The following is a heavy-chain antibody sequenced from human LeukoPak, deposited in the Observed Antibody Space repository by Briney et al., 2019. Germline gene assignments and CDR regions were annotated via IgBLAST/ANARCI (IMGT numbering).Heavy chain of an antibody. Sequence: QPGGSLRLSCAASGFTFSSYWMHWVRQAPGKGLVWVSRINSDGSSTSYADSVKGRFTISRDNAKNTLYLQMNSLRAEDTAVYYCATMIVVDPHEDDAFDIWGQGTMVTVSS. CDR3: ATMIVVDPHEDDAFDI. D-gene: IGHD3-22*01. J-gene: IGHJ3*02. CDR1: GFTFSSYW. V-gene: IGHV3-74*01. CDR2: INSDGSST.